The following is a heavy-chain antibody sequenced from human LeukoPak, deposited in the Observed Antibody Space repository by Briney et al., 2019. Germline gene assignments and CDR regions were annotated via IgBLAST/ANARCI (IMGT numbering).Heavy chain of an antibody. Sequence: PGRSLRLSCAASGFTFDDYAMHWVRQAPGKGLEWVSGISWNSGSIGYADSVKGRFTISRDNAKNSLYLQMNSLRAEDTALYYCAKDMRGDYPYYYYYGMDVWGQGTTVTVSS. CDR3: AKDMRGDYPYYYYYGMDV. J-gene: IGHJ6*02. CDR2: ISWNSGSI. D-gene: IGHD4-17*01. CDR1: GFTFDDYA. V-gene: IGHV3-9*01.